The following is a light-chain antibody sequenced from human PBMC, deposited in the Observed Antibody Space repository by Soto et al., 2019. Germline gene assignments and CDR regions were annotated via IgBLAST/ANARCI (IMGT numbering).Light chain of an antibody. Sequence: EIVMTQSPATLSVSPGERATLSCRASQSISRNLAWYQQKPGQAPRLLIYGASTRATGIPARFSGSGFGTEFTLTISSLQSEDFAVYLCQQFNTWPPVTFGGGTKVEIK. J-gene: IGKJ4*01. CDR3: QQFNTWPPVT. CDR1: QSISRN. V-gene: IGKV3-15*01. CDR2: GAS.